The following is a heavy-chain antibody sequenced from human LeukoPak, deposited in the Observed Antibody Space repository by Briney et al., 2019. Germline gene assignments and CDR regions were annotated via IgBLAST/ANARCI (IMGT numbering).Heavy chain of an antibody. CDR1: GGSISSSSYY. CDR3: ARDRFLPEQLVLSRGDSYGFDY. Sequence: RPSETLSLTCTVSGGSISSSSYYWGWIRQPPGKGLEWIGSIYYSGSTYYNPSLKSRVTISVDTSKNQFSLKLSSVTAADTAVYYCARDRFLPEQLVLSRGDSYGFDYWGQGTLVTVSS. CDR2: IYYSGST. V-gene: IGHV4-39*02. D-gene: IGHD6-6*01. J-gene: IGHJ4*02.